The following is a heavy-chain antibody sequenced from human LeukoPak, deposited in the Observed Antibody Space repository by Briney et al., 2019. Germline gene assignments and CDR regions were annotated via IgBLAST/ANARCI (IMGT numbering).Heavy chain of an antibody. CDR3: ARDLSLYSSSGHFDY. V-gene: IGHV3-30*01. CDR2: ILYDGGHK. Sequence: TGGSLRLSCAASGFTFSSYAMHWVRQAPGKGLEWVAVILYDGGHKSYADSVKGRFSISRDNSKNTLYLQMNSLRAEDAAVYYCARDLSLYSSSGHFDYWGQGTLVTVSS. CDR1: GFTFSSYA. D-gene: IGHD6-13*01. J-gene: IGHJ4*02.